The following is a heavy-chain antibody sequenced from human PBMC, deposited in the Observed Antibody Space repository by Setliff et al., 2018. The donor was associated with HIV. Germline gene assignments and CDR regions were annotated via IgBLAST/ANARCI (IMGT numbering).Heavy chain of an antibody. Sequence: SETLSLTCVVSGYSISSIYWWGWIRQPPGKGLGWIGWIGYVYYTGKTYYNPSLESRISMYVDTSKNQYSLKLTSVTAADKAIYYCARDLTSNSNCFEPWGQGTQVTVSS. CDR2: VYYTGKT. J-gene: IGHJ5*02. V-gene: IGHV4-28*03. CDR3: ARDLTSNSNCFEP. D-gene: IGHD4-4*01. CDR1: GYSISSIYW.